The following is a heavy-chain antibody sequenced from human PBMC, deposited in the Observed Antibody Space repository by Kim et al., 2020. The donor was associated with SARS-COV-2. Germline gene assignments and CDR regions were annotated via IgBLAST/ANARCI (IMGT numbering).Heavy chain of an antibody. D-gene: IGHD1-20*01. J-gene: IGHJ2*01. Sequence: ASVKVSCKASGYTFTGYYMHWVRQAPGQGLEWMGWINPNSGGTNYAQKFQGRVTMTRDTSISTAYMELSRLRSDDTAVYYCAREKIPGYNWNWYFDLWGRGTLVTVSS. V-gene: IGHV1-2*02. CDR1: GYTFTGYY. CDR3: AREKIPGYNWNWYFDL. CDR2: INPNSGGT.